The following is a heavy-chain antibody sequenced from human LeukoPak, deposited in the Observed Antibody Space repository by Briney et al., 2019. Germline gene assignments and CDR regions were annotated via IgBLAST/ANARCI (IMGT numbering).Heavy chain of an antibody. D-gene: IGHD1-26*01. V-gene: IGHV3-21*01. CDR2: INSRSNYI. Sequence: GGSLRLSCAAPGFTFSTYTMNWVRQAPGKGLEWVSSINSRSNYIYYADSVKGRFTISRDNAKNSLYLQMNSLRAEDTAVYYCAREDGIVGATSAFDYWGQGTLVTVSS. CDR3: AREDGIVGATSAFDY. CDR1: GFTFSTYT. J-gene: IGHJ4*02.